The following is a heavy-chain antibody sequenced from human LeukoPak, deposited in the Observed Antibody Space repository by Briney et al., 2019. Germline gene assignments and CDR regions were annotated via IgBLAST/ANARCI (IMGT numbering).Heavy chain of an antibody. J-gene: IGHJ4*02. CDR3: ASIVLFGVVFFDY. D-gene: IGHD3-3*01. V-gene: IGHV4-30-4*08. CDR2: IYYSGST. Sequence: SETLSLTCTVSGGSISSGDYNWSWIRQPPGKGLEWIGYIYYSGSTYYNPSLKSRVTISVDTSKNQFSLKLSSVTAADTAVYYCASIVLFGVVFFDYRGQGTLVTVSS. CDR1: GGSISSGDYN.